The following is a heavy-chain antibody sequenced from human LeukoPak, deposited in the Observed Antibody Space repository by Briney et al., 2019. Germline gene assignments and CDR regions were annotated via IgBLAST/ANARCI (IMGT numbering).Heavy chain of an antibody. CDR2: IYYSEST. V-gene: IGHV4-59*01. CDR3: ARALFRYDSSSRSLHWYFDL. CDR1: GGPISNYY. Sequence: SETLSLTCTVSGGPISNYYWSWIRQPPGKGLEWIGHIYYSESTNYNPSLKSRVTISVDTSKNQFSLKLTSVTAADMAVYYCARALFRYDSSSRSLHWYFDLWGRGTLVTVSS. D-gene: IGHD2-2*01. J-gene: IGHJ2*01.